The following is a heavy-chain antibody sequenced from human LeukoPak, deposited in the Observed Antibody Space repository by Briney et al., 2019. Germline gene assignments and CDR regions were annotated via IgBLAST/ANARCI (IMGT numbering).Heavy chain of an antibody. J-gene: IGHJ3*02. D-gene: IGHD6-13*01. CDR3: ARDLERTAAAGTGAFDI. CDR1: GFTFSSYA. Sequence: GGSLRLSCAASGFTFSSYAMHWVRQAPGKGLEWVAVISYDGSNKYYADSVKGRFTISRDNSKNTLYLQMNSLRAEDTAVYYCARDLERTAAAGTGAFDIWGQGTMVTVSS. V-gene: IGHV3-30*04. CDR2: ISYDGSNK.